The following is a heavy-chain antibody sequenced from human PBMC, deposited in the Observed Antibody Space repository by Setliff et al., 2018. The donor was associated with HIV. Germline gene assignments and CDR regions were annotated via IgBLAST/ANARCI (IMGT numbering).Heavy chain of an antibody. V-gene: IGHV4-4*07. J-gene: IGHJ4*02. CDR1: GGSISSYY. Sequence: SETLSLTCTVSGGSISSYYWSWIRQPAGKGLEWTGRIYTSGSTNYNPSLKSRVTMSVDTSKNQFSLKLSSVTAADTAVYYCARLGRAIDRGGYSLRFDYWGQGTLVTVSS. D-gene: IGHD3-22*01. CDR3: ARLGRAIDRGGYSLRFDY. CDR2: IYTSGST.